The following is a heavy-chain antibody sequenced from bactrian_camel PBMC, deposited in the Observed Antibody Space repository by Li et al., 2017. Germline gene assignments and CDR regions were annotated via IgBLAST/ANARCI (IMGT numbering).Heavy chain of an antibody. CDR1: GFTFTRFY. V-gene: IGHV3-2*01. CDR2: IYTGGGTI. Sequence: HVQLVESGGGLVQPGGSLRLSCAASGFTFTRFYMSWVRQAPGKGLEWVSSIYTGGGTIYYADSVKGRFTISRDNAKNTLYLQLNSLKLEDTAMYYCAKAYYTAYEYDYWGQGTQVTVS. D-gene: IGHD2*01. J-gene: IGHJ4*01. CDR3: AKAYYTAYEYDY.